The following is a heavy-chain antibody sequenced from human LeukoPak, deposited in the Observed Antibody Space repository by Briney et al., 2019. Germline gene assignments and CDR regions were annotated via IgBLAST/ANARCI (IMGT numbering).Heavy chain of an antibody. CDR2: IYYSGST. J-gene: IGHJ6*02. Sequence: SETLSLTCTVSAGSISSYYWSWIRQPPGKGLEWIGYIYYSGSTNYNPSLKSRVTISVDTSKNQFSLKLSSVTAADTAVYYCATTRVRGVIRNLGLDVWGQGTTVTVSS. CDR1: AGSISSYY. D-gene: IGHD3-10*01. CDR3: ATTRVRGVIRNLGLDV. V-gene: IGHV4-59*01.